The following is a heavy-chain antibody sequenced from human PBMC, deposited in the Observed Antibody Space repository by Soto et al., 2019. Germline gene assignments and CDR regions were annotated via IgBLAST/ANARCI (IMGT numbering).Heavy chain of an antibody. J-gene: IGHJ6*03. CDR3: ARDRGEIDDFWSGPNIDMDV. CDR2: IYSGGST. CDR1: GFTVSSNY. Sequence: GGSLRLSCAASGFTVSSNYMSWVRQAPGKGLEWVSVIYSGGSTYYADSVKGRFTISRDNSKNTLYLQMNSLRAEDTAVYYCARDRGEIDDFWSGPNIDMDVWGKGTTVTVSS. V-gene: IGHV3-66*01. D-gene: IGHD3-3*01.